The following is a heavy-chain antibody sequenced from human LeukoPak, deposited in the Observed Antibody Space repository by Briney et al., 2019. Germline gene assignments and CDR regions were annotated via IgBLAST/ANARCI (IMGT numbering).Heavy chain of an antibody. V-gene: IGHV3-21*01. CDR3: ARDWGNWDFDY. CDR2: ISSLSNYI. D-gene: IGHD1-1*01. CDR1: GFTFSSYR. J-gene: IGHJ4*02. Sequence: GGSLRLSCAASGFTFSSYRMNWVRQAPGKGLERVSSISSLSNYIYYEDSVKGRFTISRDHAKKSLYLQMNSLRAEDTAVYYCARDWGNWDFDYWGQGTLVIVSS.